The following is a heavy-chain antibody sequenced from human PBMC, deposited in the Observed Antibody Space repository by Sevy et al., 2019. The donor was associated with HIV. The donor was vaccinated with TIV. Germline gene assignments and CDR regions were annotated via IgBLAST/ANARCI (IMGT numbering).Heavy chain of an antibody. Sequence: GGSLRLSCAASGFTFDTYWMQWVRQAPGKGLEWVANIRQDGNEIYYADSVKGRFTISRDNAKVSLYLQMTNLRVEDTAFYYCARRYFDLWGQGILVTVSS. V-gene: IGHV3-7*01. J-gene: IGHJ4*02. CDR2: IRQDGNEI. CDR3: ARRYFDL. CDR1: GFTFDTYW.